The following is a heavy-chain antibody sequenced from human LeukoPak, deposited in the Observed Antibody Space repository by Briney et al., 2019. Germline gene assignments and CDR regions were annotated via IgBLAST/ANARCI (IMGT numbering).Heavy chain of an antibody. CDR1: GGSISNTNW. D-gene: IGHD2-8*01. CDR3: SRENGAFSPFGY. J-gene: IGHJ4*02. Sequence: PSETLSLTCGVSGGSISNTNWWSWVRQPPGQGLEWIGEISLTGLTHYNPSLESRVTVSLDKSKNQLSLNLTSVTAADTTVYYCSRENGAFSPFGYWGQGTLVTVLS. V-gene: IGHV4-4*02. CDR2: ISLTGLT.